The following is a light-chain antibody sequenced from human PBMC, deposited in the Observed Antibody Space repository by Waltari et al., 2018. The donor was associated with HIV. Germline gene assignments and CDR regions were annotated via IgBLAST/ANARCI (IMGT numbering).Light chain of an antibody. CDR2: EVS. CDR1: SSAVGGYNY. J-gene: IGLJ1*01. V-gene: IGLV2-14*01. CDR3: SSYTSSSTGV. Sequence: QSALTQPASVSGSPGQSITISCTGTSSAVGGYNYVSWYPQHPGKAPTLMIYEVSKRPAGVCNRCSCSKSGNTASLTISGRQAEDEADYYCSSYTSSSTGVFGTGTKVTVL.